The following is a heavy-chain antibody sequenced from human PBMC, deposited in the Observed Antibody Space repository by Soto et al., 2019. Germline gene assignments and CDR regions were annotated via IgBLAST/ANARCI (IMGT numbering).Heavy chain of an antibody. CDR2: TSYSGNT. D-gene: IGHD6-13*01. CDR1: GGSISSSSYY. CDR3: ARRGARIAVFGTSSGFDP. J-gene: IGHJ5*02. Sequence: QLQLQESGPGLVKPSETLSLTCSVSGGSISSSSYYWGWIRQPPGKGLEWIGSTSYSGNTYYSPSLKSRVTLAVDTSKNQFSLELSSVTATDTAVYYCARRGARIAVFGTSSGFDPWGQGTLVTVSS. V-gene: IGHV4-39*01.